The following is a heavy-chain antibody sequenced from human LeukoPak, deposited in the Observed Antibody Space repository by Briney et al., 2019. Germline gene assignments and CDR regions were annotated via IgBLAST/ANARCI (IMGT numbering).Heavy chain of an antibody. D-gene: IGHD4-17*01. J-gene: IGHJ6*02. CDR1: GGSFSGYY. CDR3: ARDVRTVPYYYYGMDV. CDR2: INHSGST. V-gene: IGHV4-34*01. Sequence: SETLSLTCAVYGGSFSGYYWSWIRQPPGKGLEWIGEINHSGSTNYNPSLESRVTISVDTSKNQFSLKLNSVTAADTAVYYCARDVRTVPYYYYGMDVRGQGTTVTVSS.